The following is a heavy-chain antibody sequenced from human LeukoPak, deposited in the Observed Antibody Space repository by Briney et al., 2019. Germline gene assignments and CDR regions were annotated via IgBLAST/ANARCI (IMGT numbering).Heavy chain of an antibody. CDR3: AKDFMRSGYYQPFDY. CDR1: GFTSSSYA. J-gene: IGHJ4*02. D-gene: IGHD3-3*01. CDR2: ISGSGGST. V-gene: IGHV3-23*01. Sequence: PGGSLRLSCAASGFTSSSYAMSWVRQAPGKGLEWVSAISGSGGSTYYADSVKGRFTISRDNSKNTLYLQMNSLRAEDTAVYYCAKDFMRSGYYQPFDYWGQGTLVTVSS.